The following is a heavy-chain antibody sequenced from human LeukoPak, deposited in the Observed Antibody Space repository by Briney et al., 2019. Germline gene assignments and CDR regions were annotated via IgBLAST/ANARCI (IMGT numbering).Heavy chain of an antibody. Sequence: PSETLSLTCTVSGGSISSYYWSWIRQPPRKGLEWIGYIHYTGSTNYNPSLKSRVTISVDTSKNQFSLKLSSVTAADTAVYYCASPSSGKDAFDIWGQGTMVTVSS. V-gene: IGHV4-59*01. CDR3: ASPSSGKDAFDI. J-gene: IGHJ3*02. D-gene: IGHD3-10*01. CDR1: GGSISSYY. CDR2: IHYTGST.